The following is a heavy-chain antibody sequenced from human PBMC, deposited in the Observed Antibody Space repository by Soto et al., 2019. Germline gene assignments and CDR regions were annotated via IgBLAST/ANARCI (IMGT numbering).Heavy chain of an antibody. CDR3: ASRYRVVTSIHAFDM. D-gene: IGHD2-21*02. CDR1: GYAFTTYD. CDR2: LNPNSGDT. Sequence: QVQLVQSGAEVKKPGASVKVSCQASGYAFTTYDIHWVRQASGQGLEWVGRLNPNSGDTVYAQRFGGRVTLARDTSKNTAYMGLSSLRSDDTAVYYCASRYRVVTSIHAFDMWGQGTMVTVAS. J-gene: IGHJ3*02. V-gene: IGHV1-8*01.